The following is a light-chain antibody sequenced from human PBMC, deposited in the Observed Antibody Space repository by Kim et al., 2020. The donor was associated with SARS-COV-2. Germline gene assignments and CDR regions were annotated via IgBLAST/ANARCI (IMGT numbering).Light chain of an antibody. J-gene: IGLJ2*01. Sequence: SYELTQPLSVSVALGQTARITCEGNNIGNKVVNWYQQKPGQAPVMVIHKDSNRPPGIPEGFSGSNSGKAATLTISRAQAGDEADYYCQVWDSNSVIFVGG. CDR1: NIGNKV. V-gene: IGLV3-9*01. CDR2: KDS. CDR3: QVWDSNSVI.